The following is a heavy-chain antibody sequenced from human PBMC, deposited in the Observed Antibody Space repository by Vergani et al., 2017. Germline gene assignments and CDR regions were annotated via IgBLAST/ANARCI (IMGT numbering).Heavy chain of an antibody. CDR3: ATSTFIVVVPAAAPYYYSAFDV. Sequence: QVQLQQWGAGLLKPSETLSLTCAVYGGSFSGYYWSWIRQPPGKGLEWIGENNHSGSTNYHPSLKSRVTISVDTAKNQFSRKLSSVTAADTSVYYCATSTFIVVVPAAAPYYYSAFDVWGQGTTVTVSS. J-gene: IGHJ6*02. D-gene: IGHD2-2*01. V-gene: IGHV4-34*01. CDR2: NNHSGST. CDR1: GGSFSGYY.